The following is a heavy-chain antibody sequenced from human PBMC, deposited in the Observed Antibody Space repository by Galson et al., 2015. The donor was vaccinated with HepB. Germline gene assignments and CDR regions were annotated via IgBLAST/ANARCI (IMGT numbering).Heavy chain of an antibody. Sequence: SVKVSCKASGYIFNEYGITWVRQAPGQGLEWMGWISGYNGNTKYAERFQGRITMTTDTPTSTVYMELRSLRSDDTAVYFCARDTRLPLLKAAERFDPWGQGTLVTVSS. V-gene: IGHV1-18*01. D-gene: IGHD6-13*01. CDR3: ARDTRLPLLKAAERFDP. J-gene: IGHJ5*02. CDR1: GYIFNEYG. CDR2: ISGYNGNT.